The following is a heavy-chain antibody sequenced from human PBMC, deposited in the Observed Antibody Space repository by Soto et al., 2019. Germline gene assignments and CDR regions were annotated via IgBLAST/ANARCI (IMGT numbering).Heavy chain of an antibody. Sequence: PSETLSLTCTVSGGSISSYYWSWIRQPAGKGLEWIGRIYTSGSTNYNPSLKSRVTMSVDTSKNQFSLKLSSVTAADTAVYYCATEARAAILINVYWDQGTLVTVSS. CDR3: ATEARAAILINVY. CDR2: IYTSGST. V-gene: IGHV4-4*07. CDR1: GGSISSYY. D-gene: IGHD2-2*02. J-gene: IGHJ4*02.